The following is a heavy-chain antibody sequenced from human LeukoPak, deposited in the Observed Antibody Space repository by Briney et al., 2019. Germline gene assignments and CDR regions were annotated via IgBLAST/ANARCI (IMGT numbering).Heavy chain of an antibody. D-gene: IGHD2-2*01. V-gene: IGHV3-23*01. CDR1: GFTFSSYG. CDR2: ISGSGVST. J-gene: IGHJ6*03. CDR3: ARAPRDRGYCGATSCFEYMDV. Sequence: GGTLRLSCAASGFTFSSYGLTWVRQAPGKGLKWVSTISGSGVSTYCADSVKGRFTISRDNSKNTLYLQMNSLRAEDTAVYYCARAPRDRGYCGATSCFEYMDVWGRGTTVTISS.